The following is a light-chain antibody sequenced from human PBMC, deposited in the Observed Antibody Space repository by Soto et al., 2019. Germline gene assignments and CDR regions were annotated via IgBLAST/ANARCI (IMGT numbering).Light chain of an antibody. J-gene: IGKJ4*01. CDR1: QSISSW. CDR2: KAY. V-gene: IGKV1-5*03. CDR3: QQYNSWSGVT. Sequence: DIQMTQSLSTLSSSLGDSVTITCRVSQSISSWLAWYQQKPGKAPKLLIYKAYSLESGVPSRFRGSGSGTEFTLTISSLQPDDFATYHCQQYNSWSGVTCGGGTKVDIK.